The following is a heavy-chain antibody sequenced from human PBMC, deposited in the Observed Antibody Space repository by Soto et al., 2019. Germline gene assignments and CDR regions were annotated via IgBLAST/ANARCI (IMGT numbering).Heavy chain of an antibody. CDR3: ARDSSIVVVPAAVLFDY. V-gene: IGHV1-46*01. CDR2: INPSGGST. D-gene: IGHD2-2*01. J-gene: IGHJ4*02. Sequence: ASVKVSCKASGYTFTSYYMHWVRQAPGQGLEWMGIINPSGGSTSYAQKFQGRVTMTRDTSTSTVYMELSSLRSEDTAVYYCARDSSIVVVPAAVLFDYWGQGTLVTVSS. CDR1: GYTFTSYY.